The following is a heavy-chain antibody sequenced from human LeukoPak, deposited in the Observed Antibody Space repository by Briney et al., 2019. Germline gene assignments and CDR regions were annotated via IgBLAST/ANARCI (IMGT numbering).Heavy chain of an antibody. Sequence: TGGSLRLSCTASGFKFDDYDMSGVRQVPGKGLEWVSGITWNGDKTGYSDSVRGRFAISRDNTKKSLYLQMSSLRAEDTALYYCARDPFCSSSTGCYFEDWFDPWGPGTLVTVSS. V-gene: IGHV3-20*04. D-gene: IGHD2-2*01. CDR3: ARDPFCSSSTGCYFEDWFDP. CDR1: GFKFDDYD. CDR2: ITWNGDKT. J-gene: IGHJ5*02.